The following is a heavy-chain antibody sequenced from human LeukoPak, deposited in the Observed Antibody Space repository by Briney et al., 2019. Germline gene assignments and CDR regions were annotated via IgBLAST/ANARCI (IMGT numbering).Heavy chain of an antibody. J-gene: IGHJ4*02. Sequence: ASVKVSCKASGSTFTSYYMHWERQAPGQGLEWMGIINPSGGSTSYAQKFQGRVTMTRDTSTSTVYMELSSLRSEDTAVYYCARGGADYYGSGSLDYWGQGTLVTVSS. CDR2: INPSGGST. D-gene: IGHD3-10*01. V-gene: IGHV1-46*01. CDR3: ARGGADYYGSGSLDY. CDR1: GSTFTSYY.